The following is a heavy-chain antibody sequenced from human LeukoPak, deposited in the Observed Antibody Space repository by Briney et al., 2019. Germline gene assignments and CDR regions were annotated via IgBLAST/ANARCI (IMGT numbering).Heavy chain of an antibody. CDR2: FDPEDGET. J-gene: IGHJ6*03. CDR3: ASLTEGYMDV. Sequence: ASVKVSCKVSGYTLTELSMHWVRQAPGKGLEWMGGFDPEDGETIYAQKFQGRVTITRNTSISTAYMELSSLRSEDTAVYYCASLTEGYMDVWGRGTTVTVSS. V-gene: IGHV1-24*01. CDR1: GYTLTELS.